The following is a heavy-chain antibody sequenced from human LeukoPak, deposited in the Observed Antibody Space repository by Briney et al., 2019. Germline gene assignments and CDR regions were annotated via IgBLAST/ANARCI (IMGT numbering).Heavy chain of an antibody. Sequence: PGRSLRLSCAASGFTFDDYAMHWVRQAPGKGLEWVSGISWNSGSIGYADSVKGRFTISRDNAKNSLYLQMNSLRAEGTALYYCAKANRDSSSWYYYGMDVWGQGTTVTVSS. V-gene: IGHV3-9*01. J-gene: IGHJ6*02. CDR2: ISWNSGSI. D-gene: IGHD6-13*01. CDR3: AKANRDSSSWYYYGMDV. CDR1: GFTFDDYA.